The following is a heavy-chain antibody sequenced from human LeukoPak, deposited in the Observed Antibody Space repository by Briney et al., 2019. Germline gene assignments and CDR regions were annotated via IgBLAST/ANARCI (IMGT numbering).Heavy chain of an antibody. CDR2: IYTSGST. J-gene: IGHJ4*02. CDR3: AREMHYYDSSAYPDY. V-gene: IGHV4-61*02. D-gene: IGHD3-22*01. Sequence: SETLSLTCTVSGGSISSGTYYWSWIRQPAGKGLEWIGRIYTSGSTNYNLSLKSRVTISVDTSKNQFSLKLSSVTAADTAVYYCAREMHYYDSSAYPDYWGQGTLVTVSS. CDR1: GGSISSGTYY.